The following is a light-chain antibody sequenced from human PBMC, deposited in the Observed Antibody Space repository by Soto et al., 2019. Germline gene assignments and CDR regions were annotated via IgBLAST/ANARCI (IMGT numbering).Light chain of an antibody. J-gene: IGKJ5*01. Sequence: EIVLTPSPATLSLSPGERATLSCRASQSVSNYLAWYQQRRGQAPRLLIYGASSRATGIPDRFSGSGSGTDFTLTISRLEPEDFAVYYCQQYGSSPITFGQGTRLEIK. V-gene: IGKV3-20*01. CDR1: QSVSNY. CDR2: GAS. CDR3: QQYGSSPIT.